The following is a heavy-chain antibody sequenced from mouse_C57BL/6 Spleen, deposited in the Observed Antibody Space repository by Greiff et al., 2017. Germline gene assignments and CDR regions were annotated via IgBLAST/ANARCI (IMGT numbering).Heavy chain of an antibody. CDR3: ASAIYDGLQRFAY. J-gene: IGHJ3*01. D-gene: IGHD2-3*01. V-gene: IGHV1-81*01. CDR2: IYPRSGNT. Sequence: VQRVESGAELARPGASVKLSCKASGYTFTSYGISWVKQRTGQGLEWIGEIYPRSGNTYYNEKFKGKATLTADKSSSTAYMELRSLTSEDSAVYFCASAIYDGLQRFAYWGQGTLVTVSA. CDR1: GYTFTSYG.